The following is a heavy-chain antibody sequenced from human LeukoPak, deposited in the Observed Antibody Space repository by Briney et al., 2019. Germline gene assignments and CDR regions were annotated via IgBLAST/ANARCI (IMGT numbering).Heavy chain of an antibody. CDR3: ARGIAARPPPLFDY. Sequence: PGGSLRLSCAASGFTFSSYAMSWVRQAPGKGLEWVSSISSSSSYIYYADSVKGRFTISRDNAKNSLYLQMNSLRAEDTAVYYCARGIAARPPPLFDYWGQGTLVTVSS. CDR1: GFTFSSYA. D-gene: IGHD6-6*01. V-gene: IGHV3-21*01. CDR2: ISSSSSYI. J-gene: IGHJ4*02.